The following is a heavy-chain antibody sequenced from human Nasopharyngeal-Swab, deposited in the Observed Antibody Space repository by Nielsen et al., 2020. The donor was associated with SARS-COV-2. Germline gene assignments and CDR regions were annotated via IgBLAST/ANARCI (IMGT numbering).Heavy chain of an antibody. Sequence: WIRQPPGKGLEWVSGVSGSGGTTKYTDSVKGRFTISRDNSKNKLYLQMHSLRVEATAVYYCAKDRYCSGGACYFSGFDYWGLGTLVTVSS. CDR3: AKDRYCSGGACYFSGFDY. V-gene: IGHV3-23*01. J-gene: IGHJ4*02. CDR2: VSGSGGTT. D-gene: IGHD2-15*01.